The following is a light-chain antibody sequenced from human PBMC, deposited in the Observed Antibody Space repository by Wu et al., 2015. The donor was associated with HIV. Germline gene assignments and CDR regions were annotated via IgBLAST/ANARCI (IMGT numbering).Light chain of an antibody. Sequence: DIQMTQSPSSLSASVGDRVTITCRAGQSISNYLNWYQQKPGKAPKLLIYAASSLQSGVPSRFSGSGSGTDFTLTISRLEPEDFAVYYCQHYDTSPPWTFGQGTRVEIK. CDR3: QHYDTSPPWT. J-gene: IGKJ1*01. V-gene: IGKV1-39*01. CDR2: AAS. CDR1: QSISNY.